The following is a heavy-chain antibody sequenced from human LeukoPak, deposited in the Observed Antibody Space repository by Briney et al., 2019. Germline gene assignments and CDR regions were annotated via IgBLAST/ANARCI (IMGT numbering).Heavy chain of an antibody. D-gene: IGHD3-10*01. CDR3: AKDRGIWFGESHDAFDI. Sequence: GGSLRLSCAASGFTFSSYAMSWVRQAPGKGLEWVSAISGSGGSTYYADSVKGRFTISRDNSKNTLYLQMNSLRAEDTAVYYCAKDRGIWFGESHDAFDIWGQGTMDTVSS. CDR2: ISGSGGST. V-gene: IGHV3-23*01. J-gene: IGHJ3*02. CDR1: GFTFSSYA.